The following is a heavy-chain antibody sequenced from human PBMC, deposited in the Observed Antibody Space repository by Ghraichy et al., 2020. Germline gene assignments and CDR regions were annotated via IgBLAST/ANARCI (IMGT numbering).Heavy chain of an antibody. V-gene: IGHV3-23*01. CDR3: TKASGFSSGWYVDL. CDR2: ISATGAT. D-gene: IGHD6-19*01. Sequence: ESLNISCAASGFTFSSSVMRWVRQAPGKGLEWVSSISATGATYHADSVRGRFTISRDTSENTLYLQMNSLRAEDTALYYCTKASGFSSGWYVDLWGRGTLVTVSS. CDR1: GFTFSSSV. J-gene: IGHJ2*01.